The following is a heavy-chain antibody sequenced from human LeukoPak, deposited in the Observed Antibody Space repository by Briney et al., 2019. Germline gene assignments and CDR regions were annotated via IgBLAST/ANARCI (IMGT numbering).Heavy chain of an antibody. Sequence: ASVKVSCKASGYTFTSYDINWVRQAPGQGLEWMGWMNPNSGNTGYAQKFQGRVTMTRNTSISTAYMELSSLRCEDTAVYYCARRSITGTTNDYWGQGTLVTVSS. D-gene: IGHD1-1*01. CDR2: MNPNSGNT. J-gene: IGHJ4*02. CDR3: ARRSITGTTNDY. CDR1: GYTFTSYD. V-gene: IGHV1-8*01.